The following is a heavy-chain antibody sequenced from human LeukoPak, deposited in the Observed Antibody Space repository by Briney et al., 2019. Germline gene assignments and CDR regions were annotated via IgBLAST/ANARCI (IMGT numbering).Heavy chain of an antibody. J-gene: IGHJ3*02. CDR2: IYYSGST. V-gene: IGHV4-59*01. Sequence: PSETLSLTCTVSGGSISSYYWSWIRQPPGKGLEWIGYIYYSGSTNYNPSLKSRVTISVDTSKNQFSLKLSSVTAADTAVYYCAREGVKGGAAAGHDAFDIWGQGTMVTVSS. CDR3: AREGVKGGAAAGHDAFDI. CDR1: GGSISSYY. D-gene: IGHD6-13*01.